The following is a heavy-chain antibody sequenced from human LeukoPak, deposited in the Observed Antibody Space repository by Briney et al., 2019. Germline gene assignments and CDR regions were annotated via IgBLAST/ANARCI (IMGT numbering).Heavy chain of an antibody. CDR2: INPAGGAA. V-gene: IGHV1-46*01. Sequence: GASVKVSCKASGYPFLRFCIHWVRQAPGQGLEWMGKINPAGGAASYAQRFQGRVTVTRDTSASTVYMELSSPRSEDTAVYYCARDTRELLGGYYFDYWGQGALVTVSS. J-gene: IGHJ4*02. CDR3: ARDTRELLGGYYFDY. D-gene: IGHD3-10*01. CDR1: GYPFLRFC.